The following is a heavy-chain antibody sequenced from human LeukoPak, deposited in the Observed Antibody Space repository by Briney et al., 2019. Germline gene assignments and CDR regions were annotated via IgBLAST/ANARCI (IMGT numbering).Heavy chain of an antibody. V-gene: IGHV1-8*03. CDR1: GYTFTSYD. Sequence: GASVKVSCKASGYTFTSYDINWVRQATGQGLEWMGWMNPNSGNTGYAQKFQGRVTITRNTSISTAYMELSSLRSEDTAVYYCARGGPYYDFWSAVMDGDAFDIWGQGTMVTVSS. D-gene: IGHD3-3*01. J-gene: IGHJ3*02. CDR3: ARGGPYYDFWSAVMDGDAFDI. CDR2: MNPNSGNT.